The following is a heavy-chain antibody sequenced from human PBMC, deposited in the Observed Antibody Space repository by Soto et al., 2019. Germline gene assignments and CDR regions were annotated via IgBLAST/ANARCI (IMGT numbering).Heavy chain of an antibody. CDR3: ARDGKYSSSWSDY. V-gene: IGHV1-18*01. Sequence: ASVKVSCKASGYTCTSYGISWVRQTPGQGLEWMGWISAYNCNTNYAQKLQGRVTMTTDTSTSTAYIELRSLRSEDTAVYYCARDGKYSSSWSDYWGQGTLVTVSS. CDR1: GYTCTSYG. CDR2: ISAYNCNT. D-gene: IGHD6-13*01. J-gene: IGHJ4*02.